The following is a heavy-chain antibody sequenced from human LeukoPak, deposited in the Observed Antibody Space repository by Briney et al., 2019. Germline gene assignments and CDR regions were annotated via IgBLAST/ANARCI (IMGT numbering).Heavy chain of an antibody. J-gene: IGHJ5*02. CDR2: FHTSEGT. CDR1: GGSISSYY. V-gene: IGHV4-4*07. Sequence: PSETLSLTCTVSGGSISSYYWSWVRQPAGKALEWIGRFHTSEGTHYNPSLESRVTISVDTSKNHFSLEMTSVTAADTAVYYCASTVFGVTYNWLDPWGQGTLVTVSS. D-gene: IGHD3-3*01. CDR3: ASTVFGVTYNWLDP.